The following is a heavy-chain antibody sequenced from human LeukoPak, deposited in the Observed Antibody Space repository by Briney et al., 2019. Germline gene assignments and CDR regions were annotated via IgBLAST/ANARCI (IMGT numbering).Heavy chain of an antibody. CDR3: ARGLDYYGSGDTDY. Sequence: GASVTVSCKASGYTFTSYDINWVRQAAGQGLEWMGWMNPNSGNTGYAQKFQGRVTMIRSNSINTAFIELNSLRSEDTAVYYCARGLDYYGSGDTDYSGQGSLLTVSS. CDR1: GYTFTSYD. J-gene: IGHJ4*01. V-gene: IGHV1-8*01. D-gene: IGHD3-10*01. CDR2: MNPNSGNT.